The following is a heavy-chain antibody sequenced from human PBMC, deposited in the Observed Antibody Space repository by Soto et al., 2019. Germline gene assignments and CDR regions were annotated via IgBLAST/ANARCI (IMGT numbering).Heavy chain of an antibody. CDR2: INPKNGNT. D-gene: IGHD3-3*01. CDR1: GYTFDNYG. Sequence: GASVKVSCKTSGYTFDNYGISWVRQAPGQGLEWVGWINPKNGNTNYAQYVEGRVSMTTDTSTTTAYMELRSLTSDDTAVYYCARVNFWSAFEIWGLGTLVTVSS. V-gene: IGHV1-18*01. CDR3: ARVNFWSAFEI. J-gene: IGHJ3*02.